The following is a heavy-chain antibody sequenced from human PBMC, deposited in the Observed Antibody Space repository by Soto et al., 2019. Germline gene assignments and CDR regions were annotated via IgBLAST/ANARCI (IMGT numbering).Heavy chain of an antibody. CDR1: GFTFSGSA. CDR3: TRHREHYYYYYGMDV. CDR2: IRSKANSYAT. Sequence: GGSLRLSCAASGFTFSGSAMHWVRQASGKGLEWVGRIRSKANSYATAYAASVKGRFTISRDDSKNTAYLQMNSLKTEDTAVYYCTRHREHYYYYYGMDVWGQGTTVTVSS. V-gene: IGHV3-73*01. J-gene: IGHJ6*02. D-gene: IGHD1-26*01.